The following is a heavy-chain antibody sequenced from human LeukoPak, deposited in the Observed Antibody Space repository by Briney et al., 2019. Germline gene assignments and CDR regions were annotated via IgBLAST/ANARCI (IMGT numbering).Heavy chain of an antibody. D-gene: IGHD6-25*01. Sequence: GGSLRLSCAASGFTFSINAMSWVRQAPGKGLEWLSTISGSGNAIYYADSVKGRLTISRDNSKNTLYLQMNSLRVEDTAVYYCGRDLIGTAASWDSWGQGTLVTVSS. V-gene: IGHV3-23*01. CDR3: GRDLIGTAASWDS. CDR2: ISGSGNAI. CDR1: GFTFSINA. J-gene: IGHJ4*02.